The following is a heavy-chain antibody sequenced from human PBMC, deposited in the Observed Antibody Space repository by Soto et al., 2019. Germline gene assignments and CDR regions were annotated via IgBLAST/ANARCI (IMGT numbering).Heavy chain of an antibody. CDR2: ISWNSGSI. CDR3: AKVVVVVAATGAFDI. J-gene: IGHJ3*02. Sequence: GGSLRLSCAASGFTFDDYAMHWVRQAPGKGLEWGSGISWNSGSIGYAESVKGLFTISRANAKNSLYLQMNSLRAEDTALYYCAKVVVVVAATGAFDIWGQGTMVTVSS. D-gene: IGHD2-15*01. CDR1: GFTFDDYA. V-gene: IGHV3-9*01.